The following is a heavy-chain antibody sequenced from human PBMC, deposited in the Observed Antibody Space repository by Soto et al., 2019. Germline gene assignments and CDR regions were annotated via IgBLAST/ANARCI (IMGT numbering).Heavy chain of an antibody. CDR2: IRTDGNEQ. D-gene: IGHD5-18*01. Sequence: VQLVESGGDLVQPGGSLRLSCAASGFTFSNYWMSWVRQAPGKGLEWVANIRTDGNEQHYVDSVKGRFIFSRDNAKSSLSLQMNNLRVEDTAVYYYATSRGYSYEYWSEGTLVTVSS. CDR3: ATSRGYSYEY. V-gene: IGHV3-7*05. J-gene: IGHJ4*02. CDR1: GFTFSNYW.